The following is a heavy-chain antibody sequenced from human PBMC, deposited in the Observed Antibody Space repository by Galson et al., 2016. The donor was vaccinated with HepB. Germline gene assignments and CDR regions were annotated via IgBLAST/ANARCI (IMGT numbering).Heavy chain of an antibody. Sequence: SLRLSCAASGFTLSNNAMSWVRQAPAKGLAYVSGISSNGGSTYYADSVKGRFTISRDTSKNTLYLQMSSLRTEDTAVYYCVKDRATLVRGIGIDWFDPWGQGTLVTVSS. J-gene: IGHJ5*02. CDR2: ISSNGGST. CDR1: GFTLSNNA. D-gene: IGHD3-10*01. V-gene: IGHV3-64D*06. CDR3: VKDRATLVRGIGIDWFDP.